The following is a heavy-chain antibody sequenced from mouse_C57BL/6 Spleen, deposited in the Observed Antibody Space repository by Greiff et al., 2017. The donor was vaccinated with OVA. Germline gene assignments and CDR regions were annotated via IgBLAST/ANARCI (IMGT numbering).Heavy chain of an antibody. CDR3: ARYDDGSSLDY. V-gene: IGHV7-3*01. D-gene: IGHD1-1*01. CDR1: GFTFTDYY. J-gene: IGHJ2*01. Sequence: EVQLVESGGGLVQPGGSLSLSCAASGFTFTDYYMSWVRQPPGKALEWLGFIRNKANGYTTEYSASVKGRFTISRDNSQSILYLQMNALRAEDSATYYCARYDDGSSLDYWGQGTTLTVSS. CDR2: IRNKANGYTT.